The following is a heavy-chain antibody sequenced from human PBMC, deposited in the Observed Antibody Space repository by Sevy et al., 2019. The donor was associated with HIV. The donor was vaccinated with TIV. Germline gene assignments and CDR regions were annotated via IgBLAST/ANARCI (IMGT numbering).Heavy chain of an antibody. CDR3: AQGEGSYGFAGYYYYYMDV. V-gene: IGHV3-30*18. Sequence: GGSLRLSCEASGVTFSNFGFHWVRQAPGKGLEWVALISYKGVYKYYAASVQGRFTISRDNSKKTLYLQMDNLRLEDTAIYYCAQGEGSYGFAGYYYYYMDVWGKGTTVTVSS. CDR2: ISYKGVYK. D-gene: IGHD5-18*01. J-gene: IGHJ6*03. CDR1: GVTFSNFG.